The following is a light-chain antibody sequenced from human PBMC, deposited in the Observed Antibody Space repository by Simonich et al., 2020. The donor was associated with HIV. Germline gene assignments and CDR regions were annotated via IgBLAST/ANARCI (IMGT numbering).Light chain of an antibody. J-gene: IGKJ4*01. V-gene: IGKV4-1*01. Sequence: DIVMTQSPDSLAVSLGERATINCKSSQSVLYSSNNKNYLAWYQQKPGHPPNLLIYWASTRESGVPDRFSASGSGTDFTLTISSLQAEDVAIYYCQQFHSTPLTFGGGTKVEI. CDR2: WAS. CDR1: QSVLYSSNNKNY. CDR3: QQFHSTPLT.